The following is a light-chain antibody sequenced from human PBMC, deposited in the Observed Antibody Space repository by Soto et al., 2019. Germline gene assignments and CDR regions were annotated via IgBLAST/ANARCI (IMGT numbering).Light chain of an antibody. J-gene: IGKJ5*01. CDR2: DAS. CDR1: QSISSW. CDR3: QKRSNRPQGL. Sequence: NQSPATLSASVGDRVTISCRSSQSISSWLAWYQQKPGQAPRLLIYDASNRATGIPARFSGSGSGTDFTLTISSLEPEDFAVYYCQKRSNRPQGLFGQGRRR. V-gene: IGKV3-11*01.